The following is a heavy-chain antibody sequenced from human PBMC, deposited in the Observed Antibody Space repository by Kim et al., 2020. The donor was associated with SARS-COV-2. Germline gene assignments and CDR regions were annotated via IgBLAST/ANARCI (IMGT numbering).Heavy chain of an antibody. V-gene: IGHV3-23*01. D-gene: IGHD6-19*01. CDR3: AKMKLAVAGPLDY. Sequence: YADCLKGRSNVTRDNSQNPLYMQMRDRRAEDTAVYYCAKMKLAVAGPLDYWGQGTLVTVSS. J-gene: IGHJ4*02.